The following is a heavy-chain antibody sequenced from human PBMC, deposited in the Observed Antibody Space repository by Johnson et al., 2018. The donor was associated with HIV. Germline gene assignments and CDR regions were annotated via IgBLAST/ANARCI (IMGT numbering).Heavy chain of an antibody. CDR1: GFTFSSYG. V-gene: IGHV3-NL1*01. CDR2: ISGSGGST. J-gene: IGHJ3*02. CDR3: AKDSSRYYDSRGAFDI. Sequence: QVQLVESGGGVVQPGGSLRLSCAASGFTFSSYGMHWVRQAPGKGLEWVSAISGSGGSTYYADSVKGRFTISRDNSKNTQYLQMKSLRAEDTAVYYCAKDSSRYYDSRGAFDIWGQGTMVTVSS. D-gene: IGHD3-22*01.